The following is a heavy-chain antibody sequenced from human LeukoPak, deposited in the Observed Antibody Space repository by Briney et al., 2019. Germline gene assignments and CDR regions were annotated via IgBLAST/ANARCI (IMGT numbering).Heavy chain of an antibody. D-gene: IGHD2-8*02. CDR2: INPSGGST. CDR3: ARENVYWEYDY. V-gene: IGHV1-46*01. J-gene: IGHJ4*02. CDR1: GYTFTIYY. Sequence: ASVTVSYKASGYTFTIYYIHWVRQAPGQGLEWMGIINPSGGSTSYAQKFQGRVTMTRDTSTSTVYMELSSLRSEDTAVYYCARENVYWEYDYWGQGTLVTVSA.